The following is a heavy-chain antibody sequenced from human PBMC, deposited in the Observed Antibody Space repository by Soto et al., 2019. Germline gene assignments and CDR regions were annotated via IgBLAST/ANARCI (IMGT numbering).Heavy chain of an antibody. Sequence: PGGSLRLSCAASGFTFSSYWMSWVRQAPGKGLEWVANIKQDGSEKYYVDSVKGRFTTSRDNAKNSLYLQMNSLRAEDTAVYYCTRAERSSGWYLTILAAFDIWGQGTMVTVSS. CDR2: IKQDGSEK. V-gene: IGHV3-7*01. CDR1: GFTFSSYW. J-gene: IGHJ3*02. CDR3: TRAERSSGWYLTILAAFDI. D-gene: IGHD6-19*01.